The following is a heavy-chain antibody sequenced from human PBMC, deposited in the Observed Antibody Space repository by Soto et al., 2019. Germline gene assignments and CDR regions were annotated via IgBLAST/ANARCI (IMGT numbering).Heavy chain of an antibody. CDR1: GGSISSSSYY. V-gene: IGHV4-39*01. J-gene: IGHJ4*02. CDR2: IYYSGST. CDR3: ARQDVVVVVAATTHFDY. Sequence: SETLSLTCTVSGGSISSSSYYWGWIRQPPGKGLEWIGSIYYSGSTYYNPSLKSRVTISVDTSKNQFSLKLSSVTAADTAVYYCARQDVVVVVAATTHFDYWGQGTLVTVSS. D-gene: IGHD2-15*01.